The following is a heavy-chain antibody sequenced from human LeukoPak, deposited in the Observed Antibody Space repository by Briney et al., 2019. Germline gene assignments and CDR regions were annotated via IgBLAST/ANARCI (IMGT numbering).Heavy chain of an antibody. Sequence: PGRTLRLSCAASGFTFSSYAMHWVRQAPGKGLEWMAFIRSDGSNKYYADSVKGRFTISRDNSKNTLYLQMNSLRAEDTAVYYCAKAITSGRNWFDPWGQGTLVTVSS. CDR1: GFTFSSYA. J-gene: IGHJ5*02. D-gene: IGHD3-3*01. V-gene: IGHV3-30*02. CDR3: AKAITSGRNWFDP. CDR2: IRSDGSNK.